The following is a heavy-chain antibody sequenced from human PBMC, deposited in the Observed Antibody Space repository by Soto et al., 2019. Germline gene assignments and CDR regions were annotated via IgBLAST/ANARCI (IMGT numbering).Heavy chain of an antibody. CDR2: IYYSGST. Sequence: SEXLSLTCTXSGXXXXXXSYYWGWXXXPPGRGLEWIGSIYYSGSTYYNPSLKSRVTISVDTSKNQFSLKLSSVTAADTAVYYCASIRGYSGYDAFDIWGQGTMVTVSS. D-gene: IGHD5-12*01. CDR3: ASIRGYSGYDAFDI. V-gene: IGHV4-39*01. J-gene: IGHJ3*02. CDR1: GXXXXXXSYY.